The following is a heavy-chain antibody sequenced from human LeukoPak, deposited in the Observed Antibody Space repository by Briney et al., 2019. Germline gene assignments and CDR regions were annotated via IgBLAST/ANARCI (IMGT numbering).Heavy chain of an antibody. CDR3: ARAISGSGSYTLNWFDP. V-gene: IGHV1-69*13. J-gene: IGHJ5*02. CDR1: GGTFSSYA. D-gene: IGHD3-10*01. Sequence: ASVKVSCKASGGTFSSYAISWVRQAPGQGLEWMGGIIPIFGTANYAQRFQGRVTITADESTSTAYMELSSLRSEDTAVYYCARAISGSGSYTLNWFDPWGQGTLVTVSS. CDR2: IIPIFGTA.